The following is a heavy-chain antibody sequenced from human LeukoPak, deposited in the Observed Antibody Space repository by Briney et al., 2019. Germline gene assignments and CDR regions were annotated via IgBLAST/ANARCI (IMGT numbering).Heavy chain of an antibody. V-gene: IGHV1-2*02. CDR1: GYTFTGYY. J-gene: IGHJ4*02. CDR2: INPNSGGT. Sequence: ALVKVSCKASGYTFTGYYMHWVRQAPGQGLEWMGWINPNSGGTNYAQKFQGRVTMTRDTSISTAYMELSRLRSDDTAVYYCARAEGRYCSGGSCYRFSDYWGQGTLVTVSS. D-gene: IGHD2-15*01. CDR3: ARAEGRYCSGGSCYRFSDY.